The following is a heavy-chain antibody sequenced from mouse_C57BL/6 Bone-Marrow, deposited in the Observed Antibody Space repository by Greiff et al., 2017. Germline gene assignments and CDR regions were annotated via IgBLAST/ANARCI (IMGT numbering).Heavy chain of an antibody. D-gene: IGHD2-3*01. CDR3: TRDDGYPWFAY. J-gene: IGHJ3*01. CDR2: FDPENGDT. Sequence: EVQLQQSGAELVRPGASVKLSCTASGFNIKDDYMHWVKQRPEQGLEWIGWFDPENGDTEYASKFQGKATITADTSSNTAYLPLSSLTSEDTAVYYCTRDDGYPWFAYWGQGTLVTVSA. CDR1: GFNIKDDY. V-gene: IGHV14-4*01.